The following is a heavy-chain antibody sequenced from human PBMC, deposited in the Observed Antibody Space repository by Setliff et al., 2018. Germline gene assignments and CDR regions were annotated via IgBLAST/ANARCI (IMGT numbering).Heavy chain of an antibody. J-gene: IGHJ4*02. CDR1: GGSISSGGFY. Sequence: SETLSLTCSVSGGSISSGGFYWGWIRQSAGRGLEWIGHFHTGGATDYNLSLKSRVTISLDSSKNQFSLRLSSVTAADAAVYFCARESATIGEFPLYYFDKWGQGLPVTVSS. CDR2: FHTGGAT. CDR3: ARESATIGEFPLYYFDK. D-gene: IGHD3-10*01. V-gene: IGHV4-61*09.